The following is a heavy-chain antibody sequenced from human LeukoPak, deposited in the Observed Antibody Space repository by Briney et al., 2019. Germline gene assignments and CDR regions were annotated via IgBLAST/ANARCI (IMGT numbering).Heavy chain of an antibody. CDR1: GYTFTSYY. J-gene: IGHJ4*02. CDR2: INPSGGST. CDR3: ARGGSYDYYFDY. D-gene: IGHD1-26*01. Sequence: ASVKVSCKASGYTFTSYYMHWVRQAPGQGLEWMGIINPSGGSTNYAQKLQGRVTMTTDTSTSTAYMELRSLRSDDTAVYYCARGGSYDYYFDYWGQGTLVTVSS. V-gene: IGHV1-46*01.